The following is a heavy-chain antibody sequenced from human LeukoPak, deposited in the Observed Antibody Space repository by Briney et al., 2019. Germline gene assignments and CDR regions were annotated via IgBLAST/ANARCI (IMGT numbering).Heavy chain of an antibody. CDR1: GYTFTGYY. CDR3: ARDLPIAARLRAGSNWFDP. D-gene: IGHD6-6*01. J-gene: IGHJ5*02. Sequence: ASVKVSCKASGYTFTGYYMHWVRQAPGQGLEWMGWINPNSGGTNYAQKFQGRVTITADESTSTAYMELSSLRSEDTAVYYCARDLPIAARLRAGSNWFDPWGQGTLVTVSS. V-gene: IGHV1-2*02. CDR2: INPNSGGT.